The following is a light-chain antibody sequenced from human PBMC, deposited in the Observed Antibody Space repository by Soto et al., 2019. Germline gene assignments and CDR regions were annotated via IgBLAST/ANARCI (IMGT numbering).Light chain of an antibody. CDR3: QQYYTTPYT. J-gene: IGKJ2*01. CDR1: QSILNRSNNKDY. Sequence: DIVMTQSPDTLAVSLGERATINCKSSQSILNRSNNKDYLAWYQQKPGQPPKLLIYWASTRESGVPDRFSGSGSGTDFTLTVSSLLAEDVAVYYCQQYYTTPYTFGQGTRLQIK. CDR2: WAS. V-gene: IGKV4-1*01.